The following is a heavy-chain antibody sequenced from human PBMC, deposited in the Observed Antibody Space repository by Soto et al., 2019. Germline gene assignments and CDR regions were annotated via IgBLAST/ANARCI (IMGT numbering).Heavy chain of an antibody. D-gene: IGHD1-26*01. CDR3: AKDFGYSGSQHPHYYFDF. J-gene: IGHJ4*03. V-gene: IGHV3-23*01. CDR2: ISGSGGST. CDR1: GFTFSSYA. Sequence: GGSLRLSCAASGFTFSSYAMSWVRQAPGKGLEWVSAISGSGGSTYYADSVKGRFTISRDNSKNTLYLQMNSLRAEDTAVYYCAKDFGYSGSQHPHYYFDFWGQGTLVTVSS.